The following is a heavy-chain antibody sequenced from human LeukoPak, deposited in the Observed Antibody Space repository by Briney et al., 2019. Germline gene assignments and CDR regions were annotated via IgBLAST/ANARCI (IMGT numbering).Heavy chain of an antibody. V-gene: IGHV4-30-4*08. J-gene: IGHJ6*03. CDR1: GGSISSGDYY. D-gene: IGHD2-2*01. Sequence: SQTLSLTCTVSGGSISSGDYYWSWIRQPPGKGLEWIGYIYYSGSTYCNPSLKSRVTISVDTSKNQFSLKLSSVAAADTAVYYCARDTIVVVPAARGGGWYYYMDVWGKGTTVTVSS. CDR2: IYYSGST. CDR3: ARDTIVVVPAARGGGWYYYMDV.